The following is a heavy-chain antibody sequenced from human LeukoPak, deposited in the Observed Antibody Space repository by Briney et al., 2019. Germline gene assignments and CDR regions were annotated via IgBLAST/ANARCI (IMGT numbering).Heavy chain of an antibody. CDR1: GFTFSSYS. J-gene: IGHJ4*02. D-gene: IGHD2-8*02. CDR2: ISSSSGYI. CDR3: ARAPYSTGRGYYFDY. Sequence: PGGSLRLSCAASGFTFSSYSMNWVRQAPGKGLEWVSSISSSSGYIYYADSVEGRFTISRDNAKNSLYLQMNSLRAEDTAAYYCARAPYSTGRGYYFDYWGQGTLVTVSS. V-gene: IGHV3-21*01.